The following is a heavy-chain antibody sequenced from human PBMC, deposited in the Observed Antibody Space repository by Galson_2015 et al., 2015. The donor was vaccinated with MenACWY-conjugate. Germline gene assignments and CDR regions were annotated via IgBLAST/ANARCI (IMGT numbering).Heavy chain of an antibody. J-gene: IGHJ6*03. V-gene: IGHV3-48*01. D-gene: IGHD2-8*01. CDR3: ARDNGWAPDVYYMDV. CDR1: GFTFSSYG. CDR2: ISSSSSTI. Sequence: SLRLSCAASGFTFSSYGMNWVRQAPGKGLEWVSYISSSSSTIYYADSVKGRFTISRDNAKNSLYLQMNSLRAEDTAVYYCARDNGWAPDVYYMDVWGKGTPVTVSS.